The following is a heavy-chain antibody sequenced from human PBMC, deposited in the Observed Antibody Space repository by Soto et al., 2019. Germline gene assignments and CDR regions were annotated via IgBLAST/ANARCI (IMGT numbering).Heavy chain of an antibody. CDR2: ISGGGIST. V-gene: IGHV3-23*01. D-gene: IGHD3-10*01. CDR3: ARDASSMVRGTNNWFDP. Sequence: EVQLLESGGGLVQPGGSLTLSCAASGFTFSNYAMSWVRQAPGKGLEWVSAISGGGISTYYADSVRGRFTISRDNARNTLYLRMNRLRAEDTAVYCCARDASSMVRGTNNWFDPWGQGTLVTVSS. CDR1: GFTFSNYA. J-gene: IGHJ5*02.